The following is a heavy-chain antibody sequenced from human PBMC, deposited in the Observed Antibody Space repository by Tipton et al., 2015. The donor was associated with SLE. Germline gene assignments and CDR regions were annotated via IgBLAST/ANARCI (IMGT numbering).Heavy chain of an antibody. D-gene: IGHD6-13*01. Sequence: TLSLTCTVSGGSISSSSYYWGWIRQPPGKGLEWIGSIYYSGSTYYNPSLKSRVTISVDTSKNQFSLKLSSVTAADTAVYYCARGRRSRYYYYYYMDVWGKGTTVTVSS. CDR3: ARGRRSRYYYYYYMDV. V-gene: IGHV4-39*07. CDR1: GGSISSSSYY. CDR2: IYYSGST. J-gene: IGHJ6*03.